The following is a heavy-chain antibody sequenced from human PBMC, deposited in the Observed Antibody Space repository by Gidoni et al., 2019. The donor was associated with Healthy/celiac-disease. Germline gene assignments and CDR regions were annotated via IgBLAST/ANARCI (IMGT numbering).Heavy chain of an antibody. CDR3: ALLNYYGSGSHYYFDY. J-gene: IGHJ4*02. D-gene: IGHD3-10*01. V-gene: IGHV3-23*01. CDR2: ISGSGGST. Sequence: EVQLLESGGGLVQPGGSLRPSCAASGFTFSSYAMSWVRQAPGKGLEWVSAISGSGGSTYYADSVKGRFTISRDNSKNTLYLQMNSLRAEDTAVYYCALLNYYGSGSHYYFDYWGQGTLVTVSS. CDR1: GFTFSSYA.